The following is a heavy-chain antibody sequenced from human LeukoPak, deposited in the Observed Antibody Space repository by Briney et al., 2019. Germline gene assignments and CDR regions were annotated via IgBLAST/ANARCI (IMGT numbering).Heavy chain of an antibody. Sequence: PGGSLRLSCAASGFTFSSYGMHWVRQAPGKGLEWVAVIWYDGSNKYYADSVKGRFTISRDNSKNTLYLQMNSQRAEDTAVYYCASRYIYGDFGRLDAFDIWGQGTMVTVS. D-gene: IGHD4-17*01. J-gene: IGHJ3*02. CDR1: GFTFSSYG. V-gene: IGHV3-33*03. CDR2: IWYDGSNK. CDR3: ASRYIYGDFGRLDAFDI.